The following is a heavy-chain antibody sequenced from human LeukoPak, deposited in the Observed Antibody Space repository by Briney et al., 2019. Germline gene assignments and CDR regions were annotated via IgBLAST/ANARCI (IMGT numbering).Heavy chain of an antibody. J-gene: IGHJ4*02. D-gene: IGHD1-26*01. CDR2: IYYSGST. CDR3: ARPRYSGSYSAYDY. V-gene: IGHV4-39*01. CDR1: GGSISSSSYY. Sequence: PSETLSLTCTVSGGSISSSSYYWGWIRQPPGKGLEWIGSIYYSGSTYYNPSLKSRVTISVDTSKNQFSLKLSSVTAADTAVYHCARPRYSGSYSAYDYWGQGTLVTVSS.